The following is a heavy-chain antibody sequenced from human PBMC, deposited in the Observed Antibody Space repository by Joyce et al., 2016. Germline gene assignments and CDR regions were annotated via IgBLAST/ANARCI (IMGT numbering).Heavy chain of an antibody. CDR1: GGSFSGYS. J-gene: IGHJ4*02. CDR3: ARGLSAFDYSNYAGYDY. D-gene: IGHD4-11*01. CDR2: INHSGRT. Sequence: QVQLQQWGAGLLKPSETLSLTCAVCGGSFSGYSWSWIRQPPGKGLEWIGEINHSGRTNYNPSLESRVTISVDTSKNQFSLRLSSVTAADTAVYYCARGLSAFDYSNYAGYDYWGQGTLVTVSS. V-gene: IGHV4-34*01.